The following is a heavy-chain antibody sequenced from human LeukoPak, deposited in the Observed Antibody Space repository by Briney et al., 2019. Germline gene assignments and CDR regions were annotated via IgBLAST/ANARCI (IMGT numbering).Heavy chain of an antibody. J-gene: IGHJ4*02. Sequence: SETLSLTCTVSGGSISSYYWSWIRQPPGKGLERIGYIYYSGSTNYNPSLKSRVTISVDTSKNQFSLKLSSVTAADTAVYYCARSWFGELFLDYWGQGTLVTVSS. CDR2: IYYSGST. V-gene: IGHV4-59*08. CDR1: GGSISSYY. D-gene: IGHD3-10*01. CDR3: ARSWFGELFLDY.